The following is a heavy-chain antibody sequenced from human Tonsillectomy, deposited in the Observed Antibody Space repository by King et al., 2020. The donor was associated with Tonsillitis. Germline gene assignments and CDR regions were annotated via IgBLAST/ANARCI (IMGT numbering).Heavy chain of an antibody. CDR3: ARDYSAMYYDY. Sequence: QLQESGPGLVKPSETLSLTCSVSGNSISSYYWSWIRQPAGKGLEWIGRIHVTENTNYNPSLKSRVTMSVDTSKIQFSLNLSSVTAADTAVYYCARDYSAMYYDYWGQGILVTVSS. J-gene: IGHJ4*02. V-gene: IGHV4-4*07. CDR1: GNSISSYY. CDR2: IHVTENT. D-gene: IGHD1-26*01.